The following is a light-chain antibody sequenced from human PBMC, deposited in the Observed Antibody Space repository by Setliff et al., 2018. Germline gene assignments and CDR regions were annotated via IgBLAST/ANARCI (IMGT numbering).Light chain of an antibody. CDR1: NIGTKS. CDR2: YDT. Sequence: SYELTQPPSLSVAPGETATITCGGDNIGTKSVHWSQQRPGQAPILVIYYDTDRPSGIPERFSGSNSGNTATLTINRVEAGDEADFYCQVWDSSADHPVFGGGTKVTV. CDR3: QVWDSSADHPV. V-gene: IGLV3-21*04. J-gene: IGLJ2*01.